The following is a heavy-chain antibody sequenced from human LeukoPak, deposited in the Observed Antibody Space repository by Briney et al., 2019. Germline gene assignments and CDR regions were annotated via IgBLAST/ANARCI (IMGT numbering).Heavy chain of an antibody. J-gene: IGHJ4*02. CDR2: ISWNSGSI. D-gene: IGHD5-18*01. V-gene: IGHV3-9*01. Sequence: GRSLRLSCAASGFTFDDYAMHWVRQAPGKGLEWVSGISWNSGSIGYADSVEGRFTISRDNAKNSLYLQMNSLRAEDTALYYCATGRTDTAMVPDYWGQGTLVTVSS. CDR3: ATGRTDTAMVPDY. CDR1: GFTFDDYA.